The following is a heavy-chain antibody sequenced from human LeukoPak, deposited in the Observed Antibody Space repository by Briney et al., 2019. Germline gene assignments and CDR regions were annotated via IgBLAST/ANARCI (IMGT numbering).Heavy chain of an antibody. CDR1: GGSISRYY. CDR3: ARDSGGSHDY. D-gene: IGHD1-26*01. Sequence: SETLSLTCTVSGGSISRYYWSWIRQPPGKGLEWIGYIYYSGNTNYNPSLKSRVTISVDTSKNQFSLKLSSVTAADTAVYYCARDSGGSHDYWGQGTLVTVSS. J-gene: IGHJ4*02. CDR2: IYYSGNT. V-gene: IGHV4-59*01.